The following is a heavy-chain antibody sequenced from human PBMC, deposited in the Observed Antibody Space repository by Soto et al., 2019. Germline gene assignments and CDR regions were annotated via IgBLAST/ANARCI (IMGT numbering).Heavy chain of an antibody. CDR1: GGTFSSDS. D-gene: IGHD2-15*01. Sequence: QVQLVQSGAEVKKPGSSVKVSCKASGGTFSSDSFSWVRQAPGQGLEWMGGIIPMFDTPIYAQKFQDRVTITADESTSTAYMQLSSLRSGDTAVYYCARSGGLDRDFNYWGQGSLVNASS. V-gene: IGHV1-69*12. J-gene: IGHJ4*02. CDR2: IIPMFDTP. CDR3: ARSGGLDRDFNY.